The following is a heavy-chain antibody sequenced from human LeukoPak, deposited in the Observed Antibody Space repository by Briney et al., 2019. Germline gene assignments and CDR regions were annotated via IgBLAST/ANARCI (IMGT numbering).Heavy chain of an antibody. CDR3: ARKHYYYYGMDV. V-gene: IGHV3-23*01. Sequence: GGSLRLSCAASGFTFSSYAMSWVRQAPGKGLEWVSAISGSGGSTYYADSVKGRFTISRDNAKNSLYLQMNSLRAEDTAVYYCARKHYYYYGMDVWGQGTTVTVSS. CDR2: ISGSGGST. J-gene: IGHJ6*02. CDR1: GFTFSSYA.